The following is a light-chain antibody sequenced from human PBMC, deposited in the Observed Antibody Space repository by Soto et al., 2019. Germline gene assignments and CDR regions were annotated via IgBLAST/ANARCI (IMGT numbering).Light chain of an antibody. CDR2: GAS. V-gene: IGKV3-15*01. Sequence: RRSRATLSVSPGERATLSCRASQSVSSNLAWYQQKPGQAPRLLIYGASTRATGIPARFSGSGSGTEFTLTISSLQSQDSAVYYCQQYNNSPRTFGQGTKV. J-gene: IGKJ1*01. CDR3: QQYNNSPRT. CDR1: QSVSSN.